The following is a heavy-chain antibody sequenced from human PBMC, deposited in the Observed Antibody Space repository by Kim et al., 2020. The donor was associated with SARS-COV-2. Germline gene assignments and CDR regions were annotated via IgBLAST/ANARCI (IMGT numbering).Heavy chain of an antibody. CDR2: IDPNDGAT. CDR3: ARVFGTSTYNNVAY. J-gene: IGHJ4*02. V-gene: IGHV1-46*04. D-gene: IGHD3-10*01. CDR1: SDTFSSYM. Sequence: ASVKVSCKASSDTFSSYMIHWVRQAPGQGLEWVGIIDPNDGATSYAQKLQGRITMTRDTSSSTVYMSLRSLRFDDSAVYYCARVFGTSTYNNVAYWGQGTLVTVSS.